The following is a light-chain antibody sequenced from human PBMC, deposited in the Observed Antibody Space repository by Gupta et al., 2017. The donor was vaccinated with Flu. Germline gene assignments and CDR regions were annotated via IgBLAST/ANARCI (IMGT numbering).Light chain of an antibody. CDR1: SSDVGGYNY. Sequence: QSALTQPASVSGSPGQSITISCTGTSSDVGGYNYVSWYQQHPGKGPKLIIYEVSNRPSGVSNRFSGSKSGNTASLTISGLQAEDEADYYCCSYASNSVSVFGGGTKVTVL. CDR3: CSYASNSVSV. V-gene: IGLV2-14*01. CDR2: EVS. J-gene: IGLJ3*02.